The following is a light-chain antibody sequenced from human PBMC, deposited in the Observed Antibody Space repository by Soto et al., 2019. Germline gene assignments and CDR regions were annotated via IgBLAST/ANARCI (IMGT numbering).Light chain of an antibody. CDR1: SSDVGGYNY. V-gene: IGLV2-14*01. CDR3: SSYTSSSPYV. CDR2: DVS. Sequence: QSALTQPASVSGSPGQSITISCTGTSSDVGGYNYVSWYQRHPGKAPKLMIYDVSNRPSGVFNRFSGSKSGNTASLTISGLQAEDEADYYCSSYTSSSPYVFGTGTKVTVL. J-gene: IGLJ1*01.